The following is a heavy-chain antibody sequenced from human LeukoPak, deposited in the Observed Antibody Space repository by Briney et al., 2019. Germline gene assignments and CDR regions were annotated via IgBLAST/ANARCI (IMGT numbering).Heavy chain of an antibody. CDR3: ARDLRFGELSEY. CDR2: IKQDGSEK. V-gene: IGHV3-7*05. J-gene: IGHJ4*02. CDR1: GFTLSSYW. D-gene: IGHD3-10*01. Sequence: PGGSLRLSCAASGFTLSSYWMSWVRQAPGKGLEWVANIKQDGSEKYYVDSVKGRFTISRDNAKNSLYLQMNSLRAEDTALYYCARDLRFGELSEYWGQGILVTVSS.